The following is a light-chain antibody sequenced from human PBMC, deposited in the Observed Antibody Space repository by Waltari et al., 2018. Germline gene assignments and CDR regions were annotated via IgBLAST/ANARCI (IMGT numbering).Light chain of an antibody. CDR1: PSVFHRSKNKNS. Sequence: DTVMTQSPDSLAVSLGERATINCKCSPSVFHRSKNKNSLAWYQQKPGQPPKLLIFWASTREPGVPDRFSGSGSGTDFTLTISSLQAEDVAVYYCHQYSSTPFTFGPGTTVDIK. CDR3: HQYSSTPFT. J-gene: IGKJ3*01. CDR2: WAS. V-gene: IGKV4-1*01.